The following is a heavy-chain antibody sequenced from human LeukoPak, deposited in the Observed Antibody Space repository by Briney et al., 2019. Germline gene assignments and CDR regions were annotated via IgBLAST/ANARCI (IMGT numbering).Heavy chain of an antibody. Sequence: GGSLRLSCAAPGFIFSQYSMNWVRQAPGKGLEWVSHIRSSSETFYADSVKGRFTISRDNARNSLYLQMNNLRGEDTAIYYCARDAGNSGYGCDLWGQGTLVTVSS. CDR2: IRSSSET. J-gene: IGHJ5*02. D-gene: IGHD5-12*01. CDR3: ARDAGNSGYGCDL. V-gene: IGHV3-48*01. CDR1: GFIFSQYS.